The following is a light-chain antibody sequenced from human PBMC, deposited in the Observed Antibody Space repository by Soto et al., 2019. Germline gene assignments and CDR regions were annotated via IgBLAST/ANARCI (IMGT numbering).Light chain of an antibody. J-gene: IGKJ4*01. Sequence: EIVLTQSPGTLSLSPGERATLSCRASQSVSSSYLAWYQQKPGQPPRLLIYGASSRATGIPDRFSGSGSGTDFTLTITRLEPEDFALYYCQHYRTSFGGGTKVDIK. CDR3: QHYRTS. V-gene: IGKV3-20*01. CDR1: QSVSSSY. CDR2: GAS.